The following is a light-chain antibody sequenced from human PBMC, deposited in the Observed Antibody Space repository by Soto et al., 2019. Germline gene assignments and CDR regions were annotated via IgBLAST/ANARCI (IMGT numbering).Light chain of an antibody. J-gene: IGKJ1*01. Sequence: EIVLTQSPVTLSLSPGDRATLSCSASQGVSSSYLAWYQQKPGQAPRLLIYGTSSRATGIPDRFSGSGSGTDFTLTISRLEPEDFAVYYCQQYGRSLRTFGQGTKVDIK. CDR3: QQYGRSLRT. CDR1: QGVSSSY. V-gene: IGKV3-20*01. CDR2: GTS.